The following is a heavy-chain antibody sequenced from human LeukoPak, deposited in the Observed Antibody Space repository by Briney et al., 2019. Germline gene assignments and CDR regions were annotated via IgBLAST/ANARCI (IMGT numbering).Heavy chain of an antibody. D-gene: IGHD7-27*01. CDR1: GYTFSSHD. Sequence: ASVKVSCKASGYTFSSHDINWVRQAPGQGLEWMGWMSPNSGDTGYAQKFQGRVTMTSDSSISTAYMELSSLRSEDTAIYYCVRTPPNWGFDYWGQGTLVTVSS. J-gene: IGHJ4*02. CDR2: MSPNSGDT. CDR3: VRTPPNWGFDY. V-gene: IGHV1-8*01.